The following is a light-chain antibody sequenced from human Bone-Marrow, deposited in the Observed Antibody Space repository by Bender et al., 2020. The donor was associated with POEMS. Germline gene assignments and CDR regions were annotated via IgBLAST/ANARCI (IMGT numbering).Light chain of an antibody. CDR1: TNDVGSYNY. CDR3: QSYDNSLGGWV. CDR2: DVS. V-gene: IGLV2-14*03. J-gene: IGLJ3*02. Sequence: QSALTQPASVSGSPGQSITISCTGTTNDVGSYNYVSWYQQHPGKAPKLMIYDVSARPSGVSNRFSGSKSGTSASLAITGLQAEDEGDYYCQSYDNSLGGWVFGGGTKLTVL.